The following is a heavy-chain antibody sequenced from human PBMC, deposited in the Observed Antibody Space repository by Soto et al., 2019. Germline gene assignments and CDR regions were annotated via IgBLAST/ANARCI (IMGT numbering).Heavy chain of an antibody. CDR1: GFTFSDYA. Sequence: VQLVESGGGVVQPGRSLRLSCAASGFTFSDYAMHWVRQAPGKGLEWGAVVSHDGRNTHYADSVKGRFTISRDSSKNTVSMEMTSLRAEDTAVYDGAKGGRQWLVTSDFNYWGQGALVTVSS. CDR2: VSHDGRNT. CDR3: AKGGRQWLVTSDFNY. D-gene: IGHD6-19*01. J-gene: IGHJ4*02. V-gene: IGHV3-30*18.